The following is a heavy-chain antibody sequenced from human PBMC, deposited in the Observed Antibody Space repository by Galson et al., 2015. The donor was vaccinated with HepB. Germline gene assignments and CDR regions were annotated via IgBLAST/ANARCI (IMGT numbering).Heavy chain of an antibody. J-gene: IGHJ4*02. Sequence: SLRLSCAASGFTFSSYAMHWVRQAPGKGLEWVAVISYDGSNKYYADSVKGRFTISRDNSKNTLYLQMNSLRAEDTAVYYCARDHQGRSVIWGPDYWGQGTLVTVSS. D-gene: IGHD3-16*02. CDR3: ARDHQGRSVIWGPDY. V-gene: IGHV3-30*04. CDR2: ISYDGSNK. CDR1: GFTFSSYA.